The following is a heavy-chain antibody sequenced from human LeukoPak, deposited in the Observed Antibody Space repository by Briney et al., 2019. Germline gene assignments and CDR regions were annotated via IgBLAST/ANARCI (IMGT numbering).Heavy chain of an antibody. CDR3: AKSTVSPGGDY. D-gene: IGHD3-10*01. J-gene: IGHJ4*02. CDR1: GFTFRNAW. Sequence: GGSLRLSCAASGFTFRNAWMSWVRQAPGKGLEWVSAISGSGGSTYYADSVKGRFTISRDNSKNTLYLQMNSLRAEDTAVYYCAKSTVSPGGDYWGQGTLVTVSS. CDR2: ISGSGGST. V-gene: IGHV3-23*01.